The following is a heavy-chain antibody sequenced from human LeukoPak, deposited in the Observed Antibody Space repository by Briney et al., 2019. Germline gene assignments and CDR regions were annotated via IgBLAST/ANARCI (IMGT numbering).Heavy chain of an antibody. D-gene: IGHD2-15*01. J-gene: IGHJ4*02. CDR3: ARVHCSGGRCYGEVFDS. V-gene: IGHV1-46*01. CDR1: GYTFTSYF. CDR2: INPSDRSI. Sequence: GASVKVSCKASGYTFTSYFIHWVRQAPGQGLEWLGIINPSDRSISYAQRFQGRVTMTRDTSTGTVYMELSSLRSEDTAVYFCARVHCSGGRCYGEVFDSWGQGTLVTVSS.